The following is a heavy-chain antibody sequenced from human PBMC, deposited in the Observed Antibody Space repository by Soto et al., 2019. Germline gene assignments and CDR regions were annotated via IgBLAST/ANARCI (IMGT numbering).Heavy chain of an antibody. V-gene: IGHV5-51*03. D-gene: IGHD6-19*01. Sequence: EVQLVQSGAEVKKPGESLKISCKGSGYSFISYWIGWVRHMPGKGLEWMGIIYPGDSDTRYSPSFQGQVTITADKSISTAYLQWSSLQASDNAMYYCARLFRLRSSFAYWGQGTLVTVSS. CDR3: ARLFRLRSSFAY. CDR2: IYPGDSDT. CDR1: GYSFISYW. J-gene: IGHJ4*02.